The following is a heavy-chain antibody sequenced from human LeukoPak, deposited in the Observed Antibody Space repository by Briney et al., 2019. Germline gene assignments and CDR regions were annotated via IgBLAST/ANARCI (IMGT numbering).Heavy chain of an antibody. V-gene: IGHV4-59*01. CDR1: GGSISSYY. CDR2: IYYSGRT. Sequence: SETLSLTCTVSGGSISSYYWSWIRQPPGKGLEWIGYIYYSGRTNYNPSLKSRVTISVDTSKNQFSLKLSSVTAADTAVYYCARDIPGYSYGSAFDIWGQGTMVTVSS. D-gene: IGHD5-18*01. CDR3: ARDIPGYSYGSAFDI. J-gene: IGHJ3*02.